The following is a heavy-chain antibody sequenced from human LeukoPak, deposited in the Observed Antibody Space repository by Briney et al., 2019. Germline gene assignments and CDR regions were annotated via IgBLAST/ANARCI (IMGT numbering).Heavy chain of an antibody. CDR3: ARVAPLYDFWSGSPRAYYYYYMDV. D-gene: IGHD3-3*01. J-gene: IGHJ6*03. Sequence: SETLSLTCTVSGGSISSSSYYWGWIRQPPGKGLEWIGSIYYSGSTYYNPSLKSRVTISVDTSKNQFSLKLSSVTAADTAVYYCARVAPLYDFWSGSPRAYYYYYMDVWGKGTTVTVSS. V-gene: IGHV4-39*07. CDR1: GGSISSSSYY. CDR2: IYYSGST.